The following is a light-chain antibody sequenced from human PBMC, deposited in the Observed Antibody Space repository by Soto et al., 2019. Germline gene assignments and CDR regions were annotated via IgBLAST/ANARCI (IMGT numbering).Light chain of an antibody. CDR1: QSIGSW. CDR2: DAS. J-gene: IGKJ1*01. Sequence: DIPMTQSPSTLSASVGDRVTITCRASQSIGSWLAWYQQKPGKAPKLLIYDASSLESGVPSRVSGSGSGTEFTLTISSLQPDDFATYYCQQYNTFWTFGPGTKVDI. V-gene: IGKV1-5*01. CDR3: QQYNTFWT.